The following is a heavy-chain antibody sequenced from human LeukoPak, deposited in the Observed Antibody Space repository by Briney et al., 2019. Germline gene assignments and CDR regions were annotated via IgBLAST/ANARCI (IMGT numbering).Heavy chain of an antibody. D-gene: IGHD4-17*01. CDR1: GFTFSSYA. CDR2: ISYNGSNK. Sequence: PGGSLRLSCAASGFTFSSYAMHWVRQAPGKGLEWVAVISYNGSNKYYADSVKGRFTISRDNSKNTLYLQMNSLRAEDTAVYYCARVYAVTNEYYYYDMDVWGQGTTVTVSS. V-gene: IGHV3-30-3*01. CDR3: ARVYAVTNEYYYYDMDV. J-gene: IGHJ6*02.